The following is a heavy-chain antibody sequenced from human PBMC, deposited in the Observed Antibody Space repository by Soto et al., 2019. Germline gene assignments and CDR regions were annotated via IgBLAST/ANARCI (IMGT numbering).Heavy chain of an antibody. CDR1: GFTFSSYG. CDR2: IWYDGSNK. J-gene: IGHJ6*02. CDR3: ARVGGYGYGYYYDGMDV. V-gene: IGHV3-33*01. Sequence: GGSLRLSCAASGFTFSSYGMHWVRQAPGKGLEWVAVIWYDGSNKYYADSVKGRFTISRDNSKNTLYLQMNSLRAEDTAVYYCARVGGYGYGYYYDGMDVWGQGTTVTAPS. D-gene: IGHD5-18*01.